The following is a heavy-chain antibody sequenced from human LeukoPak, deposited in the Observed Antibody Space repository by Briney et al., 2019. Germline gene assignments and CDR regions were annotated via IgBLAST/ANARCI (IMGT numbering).Heavy chain of an antibody. CDR2: ISGSGGST. Sequence: GGSLRLSCAASGFTFSAYAMNWVRQAPGKGLEWVSVISGSGGSTYYADSVKGRFTISRDNSKNTLYLQMNSLRAEDTAVYYCAKDFVVVPARYFDWWGQGTLVTVSS. V-gene: IGHV3-23*01. CDR3: AKDFVVVPARYFDW. D-gene: IGHD2-2*01. CDR1: GFTFSAYA. J-gene: IGHJ4*02.